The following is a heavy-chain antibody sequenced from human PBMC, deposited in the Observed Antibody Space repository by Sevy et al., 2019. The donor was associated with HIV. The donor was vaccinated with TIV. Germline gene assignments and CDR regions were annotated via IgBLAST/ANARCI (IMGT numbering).Heavy chain of an antibody. CDR1: GFTFSNYW. CDR2: VKRDGSEK. Sequence: GGSLRLSCAASGFTFSNYWMSWVRQAPGKGLEWVAHVKRDGSEKYYVDSVEGRFTISRDNAKNSLYLQMNSLRAEDTAVYYCARDCSSTTCLWGMDVWGQGTTVTVSS. D-gene: IGHD2-2*01. J-gene: IGHJ6*02. V-gene: IGHV3-7*03. CDR3: ARDCSSTTCLWGMDV.